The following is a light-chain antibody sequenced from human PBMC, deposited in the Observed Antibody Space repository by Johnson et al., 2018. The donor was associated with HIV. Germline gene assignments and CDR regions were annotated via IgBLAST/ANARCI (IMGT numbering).Light chain of an antibody. CDR1: NSNIGNNY. J-gene: IGLJ1*01. CDR2: ENN. CDR3: GTWDSSLSACFYV. Sequence: QSLLTQPPSVSAAPGQKVTISCSGSNSNIGNNYVSWYQQLPGTAPKLLIYENNKRPSGIPDRFSGSKSGTSATLGITGLQTGDEADYYCGTWDSSLSACFYVFGTGTKVTVL. V-gene: IGLV1-51*02.